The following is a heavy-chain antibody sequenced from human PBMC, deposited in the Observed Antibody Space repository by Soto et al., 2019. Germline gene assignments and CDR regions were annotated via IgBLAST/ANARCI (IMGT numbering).Heavy chain of an antibody. CDR2: ISYDGSNK. CDR3: ARAARHDY. V-gene: IGHV3-30-3*01. J-gene: IGHJ4*02. Sequence: QVQLVESGGGVVQPGRSLRPSCAASGFTFSSYAMHWVRQAPGKGLEWVAAISYDGSNKYYADSVKGRFTISRDNSKNTLYLQMNSLRAEDTAVYYCARAARHDYWGQGTLVTVSS. CDR1: GFTFSSYA. D-gene: IGHD6-6*01.